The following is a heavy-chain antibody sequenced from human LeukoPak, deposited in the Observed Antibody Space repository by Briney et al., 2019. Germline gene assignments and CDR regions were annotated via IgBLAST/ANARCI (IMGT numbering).Heavy chain of an antibody. Sequence: PSETLSLTCTVSGGSISSYYWSWIRQPPGKGLEWIGYIYYSGSTNYNPSLKSRVTISVDTSKNQFSLKLSSVTAADTAVYYCARVWERYYYYGMDVWGQGTTVTVSS. V-gene: IGHV4-59*01. D-gene: IGHD1-26*01. J-gene: IGHJ6*02. CDR2: IYYSGST. CDR1: GGSISSYY. CDR3: ARVWERYYYYGMDV.